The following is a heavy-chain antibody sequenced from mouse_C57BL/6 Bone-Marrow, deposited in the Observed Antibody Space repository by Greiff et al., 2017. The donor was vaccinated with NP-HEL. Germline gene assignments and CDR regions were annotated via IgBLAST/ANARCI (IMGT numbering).Heavy chain of an antibody. CDR1: GYTFTEYT. Sequence: VMLVESGAELVKPGASVKLSCKASGYTFTEYTIHWVKQRSGQGLEWIGWFYPGSGSIKYNEKFKDKATLTADKSSSTVYMELSRLTSEDSAVYFCARHEVSYYADHSFDYWGQGTTLTVSS. V-gene: IGHV1-62-2*01. CDR3: ARHEVSYYADHSFDY. J-gene: IGHJ2*01. CDR2: FYPGSGSI. D-gene: IGHD2-10*01.